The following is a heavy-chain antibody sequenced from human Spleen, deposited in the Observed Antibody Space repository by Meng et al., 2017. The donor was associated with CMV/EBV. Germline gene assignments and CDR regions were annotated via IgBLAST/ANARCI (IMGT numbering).Heavy chain of an antibody. V-gene: IGHV3-11*04. CDR1: GFTFSHYY. D-gene: IGHD3-22*01. CDR2: ISRSGDTI. J-gene: IGHJ4*02. CDR3: ARDRDSSGYYTLDS. Sequence: VSGFTFSHYYMNWIRPAPGKGLEWVSFISRSGDTIYYADSVKGRFTISRDNAKNSLYLQMNSLRAEDTALYFCARDRDSSGYYTLDSWGQGTLVTVSS.